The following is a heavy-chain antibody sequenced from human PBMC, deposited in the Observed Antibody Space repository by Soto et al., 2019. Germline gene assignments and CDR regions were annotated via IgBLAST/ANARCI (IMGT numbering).Heavy chain of an antibody. CDR2: IYVTGAV. J-gene: IGHJ5*02. Sequence: ASETLSLTCSVSGAALNSGNYYWSRIRQVPGKGLEWIGHIYVTGAVDYNPSLRDRITISQDTSERQFSLNLRLVTAADTAVYYCARLRIATNNYKWFDPWGQGTLATVSS. CDR1: GAALNSGNYY. V-gene: IGHV4-31*03. D-gene: IGHD2-21*01. CDR3: ARLRIATNNYKWFDP.